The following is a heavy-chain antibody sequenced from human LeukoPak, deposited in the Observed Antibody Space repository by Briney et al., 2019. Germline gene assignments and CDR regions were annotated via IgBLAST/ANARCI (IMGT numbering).Heavy chain of an antibody. J-gene: IGHJ6*03. V-gene: IGHV3-53*01. CDR1: GFTVSSNY. CDR2: IYSGGST. Sequence: GGSLRLSCAASGFTVSSNYMSWVRQAPGKGLEWVSVIYSGGSTYYADSVKGRFTISRDNSKNTLYLQMNSLRAEDTAVYYCAREDYYHYYMDVWGKGTTVTVSS. CDR3: AREDYYHYYMDV.